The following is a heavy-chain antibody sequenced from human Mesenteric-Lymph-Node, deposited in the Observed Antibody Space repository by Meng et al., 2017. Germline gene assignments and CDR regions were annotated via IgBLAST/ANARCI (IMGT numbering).Heavy chain of an antibody. Sequence: GESLKISCAASGFTFSSYAMSWVRQAPGKGLEWVSAISGSGGSTYYADSVKGRFTISRDNSKNTLYLQMNSLRAEDTAVYYCAKKNDFRFGELLLDYWGHGTLVTVSS. CDR2: ISGSGGST. CDR3: AKKNDFRFGELLLDY. D-gene: IGHD3-10*01. V-gene: IGHV3-23*01. CDR1: GFTFSSYA. J-gene: IGHJ4*01.